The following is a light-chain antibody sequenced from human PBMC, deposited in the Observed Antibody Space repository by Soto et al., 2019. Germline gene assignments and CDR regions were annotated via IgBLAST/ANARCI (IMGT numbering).Light chain of an antibody. J-gene: IGKJ1*01. Sequence: DIQITQSPSSLSASVRDRVTITCRASQSISSYLNWYQQKPGKVPKLLIYAASSLQSGVPSRFSGSGSGTDFTLTISSLQPEDFATYYCQQSYSTPWTFGQGTKVDIK. CDR1: QSISSY. CDR2: AAS. CDR3: QQSYSTPWT. V-gene: IGKV1-39*01.